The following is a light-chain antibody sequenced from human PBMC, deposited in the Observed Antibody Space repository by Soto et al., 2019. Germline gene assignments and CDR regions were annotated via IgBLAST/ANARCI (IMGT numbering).Light chain of an antibody. V-gene: IGLV2-14*01. CDR2: EVN. J-gene: IGLJ3*02. Sequence: QSALTQPASVSGPPGQSVTISCTGTSSDVGGYDYVSWYQQHPGKAPKLILYEVNNRPSGVPDRFSGSRSGASASLVISGLRSADEADYYCGARLNSLSRSWVFGGGTKLTVL. CDR3: GARLNSLSRSWV. CDR1: SSDVGGYDY.